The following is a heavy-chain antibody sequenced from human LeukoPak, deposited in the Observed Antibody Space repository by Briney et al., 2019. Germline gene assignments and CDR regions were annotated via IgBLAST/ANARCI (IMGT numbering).Heavy chain of an antibody. J-gene: IGHJ4*02. CDR3: ARTRRPNTVTQYLDY. CDR1: GYTLTELP. V-gene: IGHV1-24*01. CDR2: FDPEDGET. Sequence: ASVKVSCEVSGYTLTELPMHWVRQAPGKGLEWMGGFDPEDGETIYAQKFQGRVTMTRDTSISTAYMELSRLRSDDTAVYYCARTRRPNTVTQYLDYWGQGTLVTVSS. D-gene: IGHD4-11*01.